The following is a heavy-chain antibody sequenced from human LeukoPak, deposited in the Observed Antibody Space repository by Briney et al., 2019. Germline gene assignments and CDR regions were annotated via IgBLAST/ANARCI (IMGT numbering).Heavy chain of an antibody. Sequence: GGSLRLSCAASGFTFSSYGMHWVRQAPGKGLEWVAVISYDGSNKFYADSVRGRFTISRDNSKNTLFLQMNSLRPEDTAVYYCARGPDYDILADYFDYWGQGTLVTVSS. J-gene: IGHJ4*02. CDR1: GFTFSSYG. V-gene: IGHV3-30*03. D-gene: IGHD3-9*01. CDR3: ARGPDYDILADYFDY. CDR2: ISYDGSNK.